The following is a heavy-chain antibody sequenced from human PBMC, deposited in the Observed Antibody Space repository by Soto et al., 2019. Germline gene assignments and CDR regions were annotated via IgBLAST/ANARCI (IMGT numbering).Heavy chain of an antibody. J-gene: IGHJ4*02. D-gene: IGHD6-13*01. CDR2: IYQSGST. Sequence: QVQLQESGPGLVKPSGTLSLTCAVSGGAISSSKWWSWVRQPPGKGLEWIGEIYQSGSTNYNPSLERRVGMSVDKSRNQFSLKLSSVSAADPAVYYCARARATIAAAAIWDYWGQGPLVTVSS. V-gene: IGHV4-4*02. CDR3: ARARATIAAAAIWDY. CDR1: GGAISSSKW.